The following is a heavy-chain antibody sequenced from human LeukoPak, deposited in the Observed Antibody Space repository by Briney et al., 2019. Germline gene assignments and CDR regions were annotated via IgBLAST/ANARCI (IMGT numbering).Heavy chain of an antibody. CDR1: GDSISSSFYY. CDR2: IYYGGGT. J-gene: IGHJ4*02. Sequence: PSETLSLTCIVSGDSISSSFYYWGWIRQPPGKGLEWIGSIYYGGGTHYNPSLKSRATIFLDTSMNQFSLRLTSVTAADTALYFCARESFEEPGTMDHWGQGTLVSVSS. CDR3: ARESFEEPGTMDH. V-gene: IGHV4-39*07. D-gene: IGHD4/OR15-4a*01.